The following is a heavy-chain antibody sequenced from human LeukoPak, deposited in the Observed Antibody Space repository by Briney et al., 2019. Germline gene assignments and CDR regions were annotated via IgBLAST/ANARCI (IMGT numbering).Heavy chain of an antibody. CDR3: ARDLNSNPPPYYYYYYGMDV. Sequence: ASVKVSCKASGYTFTSYGISWVGQAPGQGLEWMGWISAYNGNTNYAQKLQGRVTMTTDTSTSTAYMELRSLRSDDTAVYYCARDLNSNPPPYYYYYYGMDVWGQGITVTVSS. V-gene: IGHV1-18*01. CDR1: GYTFTSYG. J-gene: IGHJ6*02. CDR2: ISAYNGNT. D-gene: IGHD2/OR15-2a*01.